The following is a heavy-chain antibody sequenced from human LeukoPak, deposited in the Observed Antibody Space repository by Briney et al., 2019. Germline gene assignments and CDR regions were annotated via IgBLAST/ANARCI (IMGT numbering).Heavy chain of an antibody. Sequence: ASMKVSCKASGYTFDSHGISWLRQAPGQGLEWMGWISVYSGDTNYAQKVQGRVTMTTDTSTSTAYMELRSLTSDDTAVYFCARDIVGDFDLDYWGQGTLVTVPS. CDR2: ISVYSGDT. D-gene: IGHD2-21*02. V-gene: IGHV1-18*01. J-gene: IGHJ4*02. CDR1: GYTFDSHG. CDR3: ARDIVGDFDLDY.